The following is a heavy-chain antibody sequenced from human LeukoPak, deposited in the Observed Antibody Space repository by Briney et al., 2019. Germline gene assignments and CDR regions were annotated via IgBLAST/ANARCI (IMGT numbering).Heavy chain of an antibody. D-gene: IGHD2-2*01. CDR3: ASLWPYQLSAFDI. V-gene: IGHV4-34*01. J-gene: IGHJ3*02. Sequence: ASETLSLTCAVYGGSFSGYYWSRIRQPPGKGLEWIGEINHSGSTNYNPSLKSRVTISVDTSKNQFSLKLSSVTAADTAVYYCASLWPYQLSAFDIWGQGTMVTVSS. CDR2: INHSGST. CDR1: GGSFSGYY.